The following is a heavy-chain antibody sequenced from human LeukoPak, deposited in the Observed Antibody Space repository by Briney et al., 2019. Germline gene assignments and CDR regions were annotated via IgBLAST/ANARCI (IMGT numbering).Heavy chain of an antibody. CDR2: IYYSGST. Sequence: PSETLSLTCTVSSDSISSSSYYWGWIRQPPGKGLEWIGTIYYSGSTYYNPSLKSRVTISVDTSKNQFSLKLSSVTAADTAVYYCARHQLPIVVPGWFDPWGQGTLVTVSS. CDR1: SDSISSSSYY. J-gene: IGHJ5*02. V-gene: IGHV4-39*01. CDR3: ARHQLPIVVPGWFDP. D-gene: IGHD2-2*01.